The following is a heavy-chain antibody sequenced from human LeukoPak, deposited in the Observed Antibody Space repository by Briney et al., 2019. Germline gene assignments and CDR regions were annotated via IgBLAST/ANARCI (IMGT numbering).Heavy chain of an antibody. CDR2: MNPSGGST. Sequence: ASVKVSRKASGYTFTSYYMHCVRQPPGQGLEWMGIMNPSGGSTSYAQKFQGRVTMTRDTSTSTVYMELSSPRSEDTAVYYCARDGIYSSGNTYYFDYWGQGTLVTVSS. J-gene: IGHJ4*02. CDR1: GYTFTSYY. D-gene: IGHD6-19*01. CDR3: ARDGIYSSGNTYYFDY. V-gene: IGHV1-46*01.